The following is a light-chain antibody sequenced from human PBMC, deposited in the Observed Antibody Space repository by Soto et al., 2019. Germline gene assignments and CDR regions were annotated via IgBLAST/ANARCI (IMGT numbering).Light chain of an antibody. CDR3: AAWDDRLNGVV. CDR1: SSNIGSTN. V-gene: IGLV1-44*01. Sequence: QAVVTQPPSASGTPVQRVTIACSGSSSNIGSTNVKWYQQLPGTAPKLLIYNNNQRPSGVPDRCSGSKAGTSASLAISGLQAEDESDYYCAAWDDRLNGVVFGGGTKLTVL. CDR2: NNN. J-gene: IGLJ3*02.